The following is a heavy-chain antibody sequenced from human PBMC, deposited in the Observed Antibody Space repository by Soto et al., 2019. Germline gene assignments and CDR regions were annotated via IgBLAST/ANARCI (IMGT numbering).Heavy chain of an antibody. CDR3: ARSPDSRCYYPRRYYYGMDV. Sequence: QVQLQESGPGLVKPSGTLSLTCAVSGGSISSSNWWSWVRQPPGKGLEWSGEIYHSGSTNYNPSLKSRVTISVDKSKNQFSLKLSSVTAADTAVYYCARSPDSRCYYPRRYYYGMDVGGQGTTVTVSS. V-gene: IGHV4-4*02. D-gene: IGHD3-22*01. J-gene: IGHJ6*02. CDR1: GGSISSSNW. CDR2: IYHSGST.